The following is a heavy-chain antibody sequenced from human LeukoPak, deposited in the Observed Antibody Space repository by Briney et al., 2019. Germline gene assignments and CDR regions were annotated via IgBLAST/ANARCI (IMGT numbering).Heavy chain of an antibody. CDR2: IYTSGST. CDR3: ARGYGYCSGGSCPWWFDP. CDR1: GGSISSYY. V-gene: IGHV4-4*07. J-gene: IGHJ5*02. Sequence: PSETLSLTCTVSGGSISSYYRSWIRQPAGKGLEWIGRIYTSGSTNYNPSLKSRVTMSVDTSKNQFSLKLSSVTAADTAVYYCARGYGYCSGGSCPWWFDPWGQGTLVTVSS. D-gene: IGHD2-15*01.